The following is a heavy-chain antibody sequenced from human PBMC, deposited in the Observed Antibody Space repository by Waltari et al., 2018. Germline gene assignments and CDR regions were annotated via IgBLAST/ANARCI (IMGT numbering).Heavy chain of an antibody. Sequence: QVQLQESGPGLVKPSETLSLTCAVSGYSISSGYYWGWIRPPPGKGLEWIGSIYHSGSTYYNPSLKSRVTISVDTSKNQFSLKLSSVTAADTAVYYCARDNHDYGDYGNGADGDWFDPWGQGTLVTVSS. J-gene: IGHJ5*02. V-gene: IGHV4-38-2*02. CDR2: IYHSGST. CDR3: ARDNHDYGDYGNGADGDWFDP. CDR1: GYSISSGYY. D-gene: IGHD4-17*01.